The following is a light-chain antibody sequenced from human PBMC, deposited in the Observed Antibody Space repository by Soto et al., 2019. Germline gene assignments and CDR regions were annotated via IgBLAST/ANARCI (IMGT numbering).Light chain of an antibody. V-gene: IGLV4-60*02. CDR1: SGHSTYI. CDR3: LLYYGGALV. J-gene: IGLJ2*01. Sequence: QLVLTQSSSASASLGSSVKLTCTLSSGHSTYIIAWHQQQPGKAPRYLMKLEGSGSYNKGSGIPDRFSGSSSGADRYLTISNLQFEDEAEYYCLLYYGGALVFGGGTKVTVL. CDR2: LEGSGSY.